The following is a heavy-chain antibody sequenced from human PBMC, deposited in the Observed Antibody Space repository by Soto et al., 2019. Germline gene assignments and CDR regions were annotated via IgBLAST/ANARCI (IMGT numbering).Heavy chain of an antibody. Sequence: EVQLLESGGGLVQPGGSLRLSCAASGFTFSSYGMTWVRQAPGKGPEWVSSISDSGGSTYYADSVKGRFTVSRDNSKNSLFLQMNSLRAEDTAVYYCAKSRGGSTSRTSDFWGQGALVTFSS. J-gene: IGHJ4*02. D-gene: IGHD2-2*01. CDR3: AKSRGGSTSRTSDF. V-gene: IGHV3-23*01. CDR2: ISDSGGST. CDR1: GFTFSSYG.